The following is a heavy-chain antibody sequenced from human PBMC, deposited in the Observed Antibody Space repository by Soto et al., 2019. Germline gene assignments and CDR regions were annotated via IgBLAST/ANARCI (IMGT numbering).Heavy chain of an antibody. J-gene: IGHJ6*02. V-gene: IGHV4-31*03. CDR2: IYNSGRT. D-gene: IGHD5-12*01. CDR1: GGSISSGGYY. Sequence: QVQLQESGPGLVKPSQTLSLICTVSGGSISSGGYYWSWIRQHPGKDLEWIGYIYNSGRTYYNPSLKIRVNISVDTSKKQFSLMLRSVTAADTAVYYCERGGLATIEGTSYFYGMDVWGQGTTVTVSS. CDR3: ERGGLATIEGTSYFYGMDV.